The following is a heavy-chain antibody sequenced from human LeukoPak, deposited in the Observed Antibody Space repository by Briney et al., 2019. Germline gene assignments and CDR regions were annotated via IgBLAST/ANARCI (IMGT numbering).Heavy chain of an antibody. J-gene: IGHJ4*02. CDR3: ARWGGGFDY. V-gene: IGHV3-7*04. Sequence: GGSLRLSCAASGFTFSSYWMSWVRQAPGKRLEWVANIKQDGSEKYYVDSVKGRFTISRDNAKNSLYLHVESLRVEDTAVYYCARWGGGFDYWGQGTLVTVSS. D-gene: IGHD3-16*01. CDR1: GFTFSSYW. CDR2: IKQDGSEK.